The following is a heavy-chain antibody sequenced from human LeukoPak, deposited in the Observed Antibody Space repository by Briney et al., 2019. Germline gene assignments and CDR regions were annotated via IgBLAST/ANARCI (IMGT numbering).Heavy chain of an antibody. V-gene: IGHV4-59*08. CDR3: ARLGAVVVPAARFDP. J-gene: IGHJ5*02. Sequence: SETLSLTCTVSGGSISSYYWSWIRQPPGKGLEWIGYIYYSGSTNYNPSLKSRVTISVDTSKNQFSLKLSSVTAADTAVYYCARLGAVVVPAARFDPWGQGTLVTVSS. CDR1: GGSISSYY. D-gene: IGHD2-2*01. CDR2: IYYSGST.